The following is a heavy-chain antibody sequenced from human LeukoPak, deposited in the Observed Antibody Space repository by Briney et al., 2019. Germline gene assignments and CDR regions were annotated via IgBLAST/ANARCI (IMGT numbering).Heavy chain of an antibody. CDR1: GFTFRSYS. CDR2: IDPSSTYI. J-gene: IGHJ4*02. CDR3: ARAPTVLVGYCSSSSCQADY. D-gene: IGHD2-2*01. Sequence: GGSLRLSCAASGFTFRSYSMNWVRQAPGKGLEWVSAIDPSSTYIYYADSVKGRFTISRDNAENSLYLQMNSLRVEGTAVYYCARAPTVLVGYCSSSSCQADYWGQGTLVTVSS. V-gene: IGHV3-21*01.